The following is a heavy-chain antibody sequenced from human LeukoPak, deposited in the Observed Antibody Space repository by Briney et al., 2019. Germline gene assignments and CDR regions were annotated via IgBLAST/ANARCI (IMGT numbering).Heavy chain of an antibody. CDR3: TSWGDTTAEYFQR. V-gene: IGHV3-7*01. CDR2: INPDGRDT. D-gene: IGHD7-27*01. Sequence: GGSLRLSCVVSGFTFNRCWMNWVRQAPGKGLEWVAHINPDGRDTYYVDSVKGRFTISRDNAQNSMYLQINSLRVEDTAVYYCTSWGDTTAEYFQRWGQGTLVTVSS. CDR1: GFTFNRCW. J-gene: IGHJ1*01.